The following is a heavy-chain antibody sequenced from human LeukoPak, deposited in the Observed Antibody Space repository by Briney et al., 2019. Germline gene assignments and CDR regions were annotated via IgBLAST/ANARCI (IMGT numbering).Heavy chain of an antibody. Sequence: SQTLSLTCAVSGGSISSGGYSWSWIRQPPGKGLEWIGYTYHSGSTYYNPSLKSRVTISVDRSKNRFSLKLSSVTAADTAVYYCARVLYDSSGYYYFDYWGQGTLVTVSS. CDR2: TYHSGST. D-gene: IGHD3-22*01. V-gene: IGHV4-30-2*01. CDR1: GGSISSGGYS. CDR3: ARVLYDSSGYYYFDY. J-gene: IGHJ4*02.